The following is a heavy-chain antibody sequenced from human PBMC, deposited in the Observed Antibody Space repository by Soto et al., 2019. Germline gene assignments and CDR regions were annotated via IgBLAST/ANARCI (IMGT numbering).Heavy chain of an antibody. J-gene: IGHJ6*02. Sequence: PVKATSKACGFAITSSYRHWVRHAPGQGLERMGIINSSFGTANYAQKFQCRVTVTADESTSTAYMELSSLRSEDTAVYYCASSRYCISSSCHPTSFGYYYYGMGVWGQGTTVTVSS. CDR2: INSSFGTA. CDR1: GFAITSSY. V-gene: IGHV1-69*13. CDR3: ASSRYCISSSCHPTSFGYYYYGMGV. D-gene: IGHD2-2*01.